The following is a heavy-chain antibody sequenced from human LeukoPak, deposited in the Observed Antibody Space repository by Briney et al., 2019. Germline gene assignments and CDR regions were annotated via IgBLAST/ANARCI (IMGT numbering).Heavy chain of an antibody. J-gene: IGHJ4*02. D-gene: IGHD3-22*01. CDR2: IYYSGGT. V-gene: IGHV4-59*08. CDR1: GGSISSYY. CDR3: ARLPDYYDNSDYYPF. Sequence: SETLSLTCTVSGGSISSYYCNWIRQPPGKGLEWIGYIYYSGGTYYNPSLKSRVTISLDTSKNQFSLKLSSVTAADTAVYYCARLPDYYDNSDYYPFWGQGTLVTVSS.